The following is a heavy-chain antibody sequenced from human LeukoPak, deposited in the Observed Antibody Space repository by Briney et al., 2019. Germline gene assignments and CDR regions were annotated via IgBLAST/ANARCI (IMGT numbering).Heavy chain of an antibody. CDR3: ARAVLDTAMVNAFDI. CDR2: ISYDGSNK. CDR1: GFTFSSYA. J-gene: IGHJ3*02. Sequence: GGSLRLSCAASGFTFSSYAMHWVRQAPGKGLEWVAVISYDGSNKYYADSVKGRFTISRDNSKNTLYLQMNSLRAEDTAVYYCARAVLDTAMVNAFDIWGQGTMVTVSS. D-gene: IGHD5-18*01. V-gene: IGHV3-30-3*01.